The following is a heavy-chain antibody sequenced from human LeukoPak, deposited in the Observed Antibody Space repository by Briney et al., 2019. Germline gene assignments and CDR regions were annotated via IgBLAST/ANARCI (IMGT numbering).Heavy chain of an antibody. CDR1: GFTYRNAW. CDR2: LKSKTDGGTT. Sequence: GGPLRLSCAASGFTYRNAWMSWARPAPGKGLECFACLKSKTDGGTTHYAAPVKGRFTISRDYSKNTLYLQMNSLKPEDTAVYYCTTAATWIQLSEYYYYYMDVWGKGTTVTVS. D-gene: IGHD5-18*01. CDR3: TTAATWIQLSEYYYYYMDV. V-gene: IGHV3-15*01. J-gene: IGHJ6*03.